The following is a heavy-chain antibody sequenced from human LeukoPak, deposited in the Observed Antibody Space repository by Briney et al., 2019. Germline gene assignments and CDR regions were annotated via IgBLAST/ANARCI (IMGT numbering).Heavy chain of an antibody. CDR2: IYYSGST. V-gene: IGHV4-59*08. Sequence: SETLSLTCTVSGGSITSYYWSWIRQPPGKGLEYIGCIYYSGSTNYNPSLKSRVTISVDTSKNHFFLKLYSVTAADTAVYYCARLDEWFDPWGQGTLVTVSS. J-gene: IGHJ5*02. CDR3: ARLDEWFDP. D-gene: IGHD3/OR15-3a*01. CDR1: GGSITSYY.